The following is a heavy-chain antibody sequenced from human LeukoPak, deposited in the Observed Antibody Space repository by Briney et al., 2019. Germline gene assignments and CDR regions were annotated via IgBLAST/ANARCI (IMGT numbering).Heavy chain of an antibody. J-gene: IGHJ4*02. V-gene: IGHV7-4-1*02. D-gene: IGHD3-3*01. Sequence: ASAKVSCKASGYTFTNHAMNWVRQAPGQGLEWMGWINTNTGNPTYAQGFTGRFVFSLDTSVSAAYLQISSLKAEDTAVYYCARGEWLLEDWGQGTLVTVSS. CDR2: INTNTGNP. CDR1: GYTFTNHA. CDR3: ARGEWLLED.